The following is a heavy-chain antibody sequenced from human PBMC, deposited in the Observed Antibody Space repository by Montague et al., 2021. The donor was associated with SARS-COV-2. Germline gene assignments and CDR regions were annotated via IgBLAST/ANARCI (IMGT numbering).Heavy chain of an antibody. CDR1: GGSINAYY. V-gene: IGHV4-59*08. CDR2: LYYSGDT. Sequence: SETLSLTCAVAGGSINAYYWTWIRQPPGKGLDWIGFLYYSGDTNYNPSLKSRVTMSLDTSKNQFSLRLSSVTAADTAVYYCARGRTSDLVLVPSALDYWGRGTPVTVSP. D-gene: IGHD2-2*01. CDR3: ARGRTSDLVLVPSALDY. J-gene: IGHJ4*01.